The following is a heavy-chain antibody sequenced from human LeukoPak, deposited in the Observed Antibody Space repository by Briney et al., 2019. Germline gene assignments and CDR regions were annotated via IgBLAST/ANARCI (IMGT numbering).Heavy chain of an antibody. J-gene: IGHJ4*02. D-gene: IGHD1-26*01. CDR1: GGSIVSSDW. CDR3: ARDNRVGAVDY. V-gene: IGHV4-4*02. Sequence: SETLSLTCAVSGGSIVSSDWWSWVRQPPGKGLEWIGDIYESGSTNYNPSLKSRVTISVDKSKNQFSLKLSSVTAADTAVNYCARDNRVGAVDYWGQGTLVTVSS. CDR2: IYESGST.